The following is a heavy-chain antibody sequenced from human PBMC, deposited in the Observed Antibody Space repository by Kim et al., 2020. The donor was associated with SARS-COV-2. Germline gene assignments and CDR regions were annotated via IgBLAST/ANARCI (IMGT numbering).Heavy chain of an antibody. CDR3: ARAPDSYGYYYYGMDV. V-gene: IGHV1-18*01. CDR1: GYTFTSYG. CDR2: ISAYNGNT. J-gene: IGHJ6*02. D-gene: IGHD5-18*01. Sequence: ASVKVSCKASGYTFTSYGISWVRQAPGQGLEWMGWISAYNGNTHYAQKLQGRVTMTTDTSTSTAYMELRSLRSDDTAGYYCARAPDSYGYYYYGMDVWGQGTTVTVSS.